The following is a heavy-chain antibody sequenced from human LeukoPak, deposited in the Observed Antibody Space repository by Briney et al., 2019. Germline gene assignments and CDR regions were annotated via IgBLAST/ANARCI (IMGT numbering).Heavy chain of an antibody. CDR1: GYTFTSYG. CDR3: ARDGELGAALGGASYFWFDP. J-gene: IGHJ5*02. D-gene: IGHD6-25*01. Sequence: ASVRVSYKASGYTFTSYGINWVRQAPGQGLEWMGWISGKDGHTKYAQKFQGRGTMTIDTSTSTAYMELRSLTSDDTAVYYCARDGELGAALGGASYFWFDPWGQGTLVTVSS. V-gene: IGHV1-18*04. CDR2: ISGKDGHT.